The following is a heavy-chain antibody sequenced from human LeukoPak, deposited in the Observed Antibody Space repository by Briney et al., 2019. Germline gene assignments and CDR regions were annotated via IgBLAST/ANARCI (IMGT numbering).Heavy chain of an antibody. CDR1: GGSFSGYY. Sequence: PSETLSLTCAVYGGSFSGYYWSWIRQPPGKGLEGIGEMNHSGSTNYNPSLKSRVTISVDTSKNQFSLKLSSVTAADTAVYYCARRLGRKFGERFYYYHYMDVWGKGTTVTISS. CDR3: ARRLGRKFGERFYYYHYMDV. CDR2: MNHSGST. V-gene: IGHV4-34*01. D-gene: IGHD3-10*01. J-gene: IGHJ6*03.